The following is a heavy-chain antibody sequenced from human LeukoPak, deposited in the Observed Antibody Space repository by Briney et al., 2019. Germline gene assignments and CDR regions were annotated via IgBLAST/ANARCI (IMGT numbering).Heavy chain of an antibody. V-gene: IGHV3-21*01. CDR3: ARDDTVTAFF. CDR1: GFTFSSYS. CDR2: ISSSSSYI. J-gene: IGHJ4*02. Sequence: GGSLRLSCAASGFTFSSYSMNWVRQAPGKGLEWVSSISSSSSYIYYADSVKGRFTISRGNAKNSLYLQMNSLRAEDTAVYYCARDDTVTAFFWGQGTLVTVSS. D-gene: IGHD5-18*01.